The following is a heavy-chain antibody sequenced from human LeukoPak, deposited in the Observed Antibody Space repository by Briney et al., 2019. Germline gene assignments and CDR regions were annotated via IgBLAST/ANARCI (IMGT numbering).Heavy chain of an antibody. CDR2: IYCSGST. CDR3: ASQSSGIAVAGMG. CDR1: GGSISSGGYY. D-gene: IGHD6-19*01. V-gene: IGHV4-31*03. Sequence: SQTLSLTCTVSGGSISSGGYYWSWIRQHPGKGLEWIGYIYCSGSTYYNPSLKSRVTISVDTSKNQFSLKLSSVTAADTAVYYCASQSSGIAVAGMGWGQGTLVTVSS. J-gene: IGHJ4*02.